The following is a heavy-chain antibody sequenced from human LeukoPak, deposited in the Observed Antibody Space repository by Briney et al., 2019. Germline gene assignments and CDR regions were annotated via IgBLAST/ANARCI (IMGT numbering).Heavy chain of an antibody. CDR3: ARGSITMMP. Sequence: SETLSLTCTVSGGSVSSSSYYWGWIRQPPGKGLEWIGSIYFRGNTYYNPSLKSRVTISVDTSKSQFSLKLSSVTAADTAVYYCARGSITMMPWGQGTLVTVSS. D-gene: IGHD3-22*01. CDR2: IYFRGNT. V-gene: IGHV4-39*01. CDR1: GGSVSSSSYY. J-gene: IGHJ5*02.